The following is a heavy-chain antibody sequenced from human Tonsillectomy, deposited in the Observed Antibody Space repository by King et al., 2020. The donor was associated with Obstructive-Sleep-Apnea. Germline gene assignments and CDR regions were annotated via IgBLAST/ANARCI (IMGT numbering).Heavy chain of an antibody. CDR1: GYSFTSYW. J-gene: IGHJ5*02. Sequence: VQLVESGAEVKKPGESLKISCKGSGYSFTSYWIGWVRQMPGKGLEWMGIIYPGDSDTRYSPSFQGQVTISADKSISTAYLQWSSLKASETAMYYCARSRIAAAGSRWFDPWGQGTLVTVSS. V-gene: IGHV5-51*01. CDR2: IYPGDSDT. D-gene: IGHD6-13*01. CDR3: ARSRIAAAGSRWFDP.